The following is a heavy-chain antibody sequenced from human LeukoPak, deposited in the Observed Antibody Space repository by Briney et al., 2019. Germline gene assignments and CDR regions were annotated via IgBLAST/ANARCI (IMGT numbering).Heavy chain of an antibody. V-gene: IGHV4-39*07. Sequence: PSETLSLTCTVSGGSISSNSFYWGWIRQPPGNRLEWIGRIYYSGSTYYNPSLKSRVTISVDTSKSQFSLKLSSVTAADAAVYYCARVRSYYKQDYYYYHMDVWGKGTTVTVSS. CDR2: IYYSGST. CDR1: GGSISSNSFY. J-gene: IGHJ6*03. CDR3: ARVRSYYKQDYYYYHMDV. D-gene: IGHD3-10*01.